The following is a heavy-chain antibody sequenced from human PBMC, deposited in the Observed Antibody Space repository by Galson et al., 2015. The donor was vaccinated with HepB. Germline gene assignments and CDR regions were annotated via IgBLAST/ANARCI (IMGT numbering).Heavy chain of an antibody. J-gene: IGHJ4*02. Sequence: SLRLSCAASGFTFSSYAMHWVRQAPGKGLEYVSAISSYGGSTYYADSVKGRFTISRDNSKNTLYLQMGSLRAEDMAVYYCARGWFGELLSTYFDYWGQGTLVTVSS. CDR3: ARGWFGELLSTYFDY. CDR2: ISSYGGST. V-gene: IGHV3-64*02. D-gene: IGHD3-10*01. CDR1: GFTFSSYA.